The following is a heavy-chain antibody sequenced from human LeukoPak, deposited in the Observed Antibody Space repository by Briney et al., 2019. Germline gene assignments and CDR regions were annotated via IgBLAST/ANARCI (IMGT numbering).Heavy chain of an antibody. CDR3: ARQVTTYDF. J-gene: IGHJ4*02. CDR1: GFTFSCDS. Sequence: GGPLRLSCAASGFTFSCDSMNWVRQAPGKGPEWVSYISSSYITYYADSVKGRFTISRDNAKNSLYLQMNSLRAEDTAVYYCARQVTTYDFWGQGTLVTVSS. V-gene: IGHV3-48*01. CDR2: ISSSYIT. D-gene: IGHD4-17*01.